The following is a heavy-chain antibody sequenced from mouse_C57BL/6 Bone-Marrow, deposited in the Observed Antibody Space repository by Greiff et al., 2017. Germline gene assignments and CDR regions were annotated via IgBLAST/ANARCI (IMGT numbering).Heavy chain of an antibody. Sequence: EVKLMESGPELVKPGDSVKISCKASGYSFTGYFMNWVMQSHGKSLEWIGRINPYNGDTFYNQKFKGKATLTVDKSSSTAHMELRSLTSEDSAVYYCARKTTVDYWYFDVWGTGTTVTVSS. D-gene: IGHD1-1*01. J-gene: IGHJ1*03. CDR2: INPYNGDT. V-gene: IGHV1-20*01. CDR1: GYSFTGYF. CDR3: ARKTTVDYWYFDV.